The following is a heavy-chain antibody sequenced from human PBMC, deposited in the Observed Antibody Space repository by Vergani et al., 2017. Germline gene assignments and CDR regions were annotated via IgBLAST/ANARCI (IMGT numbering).Heavy chain of an antibody. CDR2: ISAYNGNT. V-gene: IGHV1-18*01. CDR3: ARVGHEWELPGQEPDY. D-gene: IGHD1-26*01. CDR1: GGTFSSYA. Sequence: QVQLVQSGAEVKKPGSSVKVSCKASGGTFSSYAISWVRQAPGQGLEWMGWISAYNGNTNYAQKLQGRVTMTTDTSTSTAYMELRSLRSDDTAVYYCARVGHEWELPGQEPDYWGQGTLVTVSS. J-gene: IGHJ4*02.